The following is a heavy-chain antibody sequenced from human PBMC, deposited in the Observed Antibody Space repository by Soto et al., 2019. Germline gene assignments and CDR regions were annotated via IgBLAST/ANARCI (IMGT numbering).Heavy chain of an antibody. CDR3: ARSAETHGSGYDQSAPGLLAV. D-gene: IGHD5-12*01. V-gene: IGHV3-48*02. CDR1: GFTFSSYS. Sequence: GGSLRLSCAASGFTFSSYSMNWVRQAPGKGLEWVSYISSSSSTIYYADSVKGRFTISRDNAKNSLYLQMNSLRDEDTAVYYCARSAETHGSGYDQSAPGLLAVWGQGTTVTVSS. J-gene: IGHJ6*02. CDR2: ISSSSSTI.